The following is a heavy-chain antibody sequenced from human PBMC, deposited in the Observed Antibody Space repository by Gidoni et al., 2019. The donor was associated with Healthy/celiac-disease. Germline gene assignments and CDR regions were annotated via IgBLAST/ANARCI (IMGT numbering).Heavy chain of an antibody. D-gene: IGHD6-6*01. CDR1: GFTFSSDA. J-gene: IGHJ4*02. Sequence: EVQLLESGGGLVQPGGSLRLSCAASGFTFSSDAMSWVRQAPGKGLEWVSAISGSGGSTSYADSVKGRFTISRDNSKNTLYLQMNSLRAEDTAVYYCAKVISRGSSSLYYWGQGTLVTVSS. V-gene: IGHV3-23*01. CDR3: AKVISRGSSSLYY. CDR2: ISGSGGST.